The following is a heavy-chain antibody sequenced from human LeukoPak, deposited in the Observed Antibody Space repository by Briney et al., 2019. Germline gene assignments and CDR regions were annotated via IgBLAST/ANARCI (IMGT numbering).Heavy chain of an antibody. CDR1: GFTFSSYT. V-gene: IGHV3-21*01. D-gene: IGHD3-22*01. CDR2: ISSSSSYI. Sequence: GGSLRLSCAASGFTFSSYTMNWVRQAPGKGLEWVSSISSSSSYIYYADSVKGRFTISRDNAKNSLYLQMNSLRAEDTAVYYCARDPMDSSGYYLPYFDYWGQGTLVTVSS. CDR3: ARDPMDSSGYYLPYFDY. J-gene: IGHJ4*02.